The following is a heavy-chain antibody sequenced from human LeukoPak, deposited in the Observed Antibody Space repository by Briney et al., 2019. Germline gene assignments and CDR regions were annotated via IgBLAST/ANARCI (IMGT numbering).Heavy chain of an antibody. CDR1: GYTFTGYY. J-gene: IGHJ6*02. V-gene: IGHV1-2*02. Sequence: ASVKVSCKASGYTFTGYYMQWVRQAPGQALEWMGWINPNSGGTNYAQKFQGRVTMTRDTSISTAYMELRRLSSDDTAVYYCARENTVNYYYGMDVWGQGTTVTVSS. CDR2: INPNSGGT. CDR3: ARENTVNYYYGMDV. D-gene: IGHD4-17*01.